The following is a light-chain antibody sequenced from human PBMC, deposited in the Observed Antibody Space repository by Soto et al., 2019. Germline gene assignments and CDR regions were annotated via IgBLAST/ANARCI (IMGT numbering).Light chain of an antibody. J-gene: IGKJ5*01. Sequence: EVVMTQSPATLSVSPGERATLSCRASESVSSNLAWYQQKPGQAPRLLISGASARATGIPDRFSGSGSGTDFTLTISSLQPEDFAVYYCQQYNTWPLITFGPGTRLEIK. CDR1: ESVSSN. CDR2: GAS. V-gene: IGKV3-15*01. CDR3: QQYNTWPLIT.